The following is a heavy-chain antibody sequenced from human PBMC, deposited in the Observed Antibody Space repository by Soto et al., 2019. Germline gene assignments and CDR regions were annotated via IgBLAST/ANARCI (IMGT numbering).Heavy chain of an antibody. V-gene: IGHV4-59*01. CDR3: ARPYYDNAFDV. CDR1: GASITNYY. CDR2: IYYSGRT. Sequence: SETLSLTCTVSGASITNYYWTWIRQPPGKGLEWIGHIYYSGRTNYNPSLTSRVTMSVDTAKNQFSLKLRSVTAADTAVYFCARPYYDNAFDVWGQGTMVTVSS. D-gene: IGHD3-16*01. J-gene: IGHJ3*01.